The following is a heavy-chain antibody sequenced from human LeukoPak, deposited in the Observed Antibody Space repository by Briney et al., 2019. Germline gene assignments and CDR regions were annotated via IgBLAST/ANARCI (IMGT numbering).Heavy chain of an antibody. Sequence: ASVKVSCKASGYTFTGYYMHWVRQAPGQGLEWMGWINPNSGGTNYAQKFQGRVTMTRDTSISTAYMELSRLRSDGTAVYYCARVYWQLRPYFDYWGQGTLVTVSS. CDR2: INPNSGGT. D-gene: IGHD6-13*01. V-gene: IGHV1-2*02. CDR3: ARVYWQLRPYFDY. J-gene: IGHJ4*02. CDR1: GYTFTGYY.